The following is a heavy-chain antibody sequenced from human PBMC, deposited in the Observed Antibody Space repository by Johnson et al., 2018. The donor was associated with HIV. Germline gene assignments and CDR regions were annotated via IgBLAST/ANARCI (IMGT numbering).Heavy chain of an antibody. J-gene: IGHJ3*02. V-gene: IGHV3-9*01. Sequence: VLLVESGGGLVQPGRSLRLSCAASGFTFDDYAMHWVRQAPGKGLEWVSGISWNSGSIGSADSVKGLFTISEDNAKTSLYLQMNSRRAEDTALYYCAQKAVAGTFTDAFDIWGQGTMVTVSS. CDR1: GFTFDDYA. CDR2: ISWNSGSI. CDR3: AQKAVAGTFTDAFDI. D-gene: IGHD6-19*01.